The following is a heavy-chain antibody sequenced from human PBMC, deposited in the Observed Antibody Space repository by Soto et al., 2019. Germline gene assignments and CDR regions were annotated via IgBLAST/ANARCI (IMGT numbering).Heavy chain of an antibody. CDR1: GYTFTSYD. V-gene: IGHV1-8*01. D-gene: IGHD2-15*01. CDR3: AREGYCSGGSCYSSVDWFDP. CDR2: MNPNSGNT. Sequence: ASVKVSCKASGYTFTSYDINWVRQATGQGLEWMGWMNPNSGNTGYAQKFQGRVTMTRNTSISTAYMELSSLRSEDTAVYYCAREGYCSGGSCYSSVDWFDPWGQGTLVTVSS. J-gene: IGHJ5*02.